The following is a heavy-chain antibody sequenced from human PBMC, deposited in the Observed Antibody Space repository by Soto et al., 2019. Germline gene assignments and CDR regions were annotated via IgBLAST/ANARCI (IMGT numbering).Heavy chain of an antibody. J-gene: IGHJ3*02. V-gene: IGHV1-69*01. CDR3: ARVNPMIEDAFDS. CDR2: IIPIFGTA. Sequence: QVQLVQSGAEVKKPGSSVKVSCKASGGTFSSYAISWVRQAPGQGLEWMGGIIPIFGTANYAPNFQGRVTITADESTSTAYMELSSLRSEDTAVYYCARVNPMIEDAFDSWGQGTMVTVSS. CDR1: GGTFSSYA. D-gene: IGHD3-22*01.